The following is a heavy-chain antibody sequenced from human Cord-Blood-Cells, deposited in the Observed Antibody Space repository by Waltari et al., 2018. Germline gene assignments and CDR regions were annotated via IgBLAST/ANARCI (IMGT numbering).Heavy chain of an antibody. CDR3: ARVNGSGSYYDY. J-gene: IGHJ4*02. Sequence: QVQLQQWGAGLLKPSETLSLTCAVYGGSFSGYYWSWIRQPPGKGLEWIGEINHSVSTNYTPSLKSRVTISVDTSKNQFSLKLSSVTAADTAVYYCARVNGSGSYYDYWGQGTLVTVSS. D-gene: IGHD3-10*01. CDR1: GGSFSGYY. CDR2: INHSVST. V-gene: IGHV4-34*01.